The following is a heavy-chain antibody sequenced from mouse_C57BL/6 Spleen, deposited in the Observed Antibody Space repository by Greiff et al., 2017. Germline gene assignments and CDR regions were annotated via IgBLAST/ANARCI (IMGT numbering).Heavy chain of an antibody. Sequence: EVKLMESGPGLVKPSQSLSLTCSVTGYSITSGYYWNWIRQFPGNKLEWMGYISYDGSNNYKPSLKNRISITRDTSKNQFFLKLNSVTTEDTATYYCAREDYGSLYAMDYWGQGTSVTVSS. V-gene: IGHV3-6*01. J-gene: IGHJ4*01. CDR2: ISYDGSN. CDR3: AREDYGSLYAMDY. CDR1: GYSITSGYY. D-gene: IGHD1-1*01.